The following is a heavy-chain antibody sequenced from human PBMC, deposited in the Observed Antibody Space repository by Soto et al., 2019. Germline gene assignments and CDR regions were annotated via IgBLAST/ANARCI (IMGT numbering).Heavy chain of an antibody. CDR3: ARGGHFYGSGSYYNENWFDP. V-gene: IGHV4-4*02. CDR1: SGSISSSNW. D-gene: IGHD3-10*01. J-gene: IGHJ5*02. Sequence: QVQLQESGPGLVKPSGTLSLTCAVSSGSISSSNWWSWVRQPPGKGLEWIGGIYHSGSTNYNPSLKSRVTISVDKSKNQFSLKLSSVTAADTAVYYCARGGHFYGSGSYYNENWFDPWGQGTLVTVSS. CDR2: IYHSGST.